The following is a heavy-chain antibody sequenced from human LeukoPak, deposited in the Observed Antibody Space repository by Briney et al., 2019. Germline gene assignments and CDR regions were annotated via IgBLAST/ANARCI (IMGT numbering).Heavy chain of an antibody. Sequence: PGRSLRLSCAASGLTFRSYGMHWVRQAPGKGLEWVAVIWYDGSKKYYADSVKGRFTISRDNSKNTLYLQMNTLRAEDTAVYYCAKGDLYVGFDYWGQGTLVTVSS. CDR2: IWYDGSKK. CDR3: AKGDLYVGFDY. D-gene: IGHD3-16*01. J-gene: IGHJ4*02. CDR1: GLTFRSYG. V-gene: IGHV3-33*06.